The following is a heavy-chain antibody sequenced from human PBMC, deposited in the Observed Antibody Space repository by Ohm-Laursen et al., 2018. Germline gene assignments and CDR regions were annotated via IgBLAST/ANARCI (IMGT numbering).Heavy chain of an antibody. Sequence: SETLSLTCTVSGGSITSYYWSWIRQPPGKGLEWIGSMYNSASANYNPSLKSRVTISVDTSKNQFSLKLSSVTAADTAVYYCATYGSGGPDAFDIWGQGTMVTVSS. V-gene: IGHV4-59*01. J-gene: IGHJ3*02. CDR3: ATYGSGGPDAFDI. CDR1: GGSITSYY. CDR2: MYNSASA. D-gene: IGHD3-10*01.